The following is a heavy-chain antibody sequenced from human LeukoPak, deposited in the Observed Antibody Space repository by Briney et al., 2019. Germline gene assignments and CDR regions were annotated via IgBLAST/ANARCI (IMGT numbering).Heavy chain of an antibody. CDR3: ARALTKLLWFGESPPDYFDY. J-gene: IGHJ4*02. CDR1: GFTFSSYS. V-gene: IGHV3-48*01. CDR2: ISSSSSTI. D-gene: IGHD3-10*01. Sequence: GGSLRLSCAASGFTFSSYSMNWVRQAPGKGLEWVSYISSSSSTIYYADSVKGRFTISRDNAKNSLYLQMNSLRAEDTAVYYCARALTKLLWFGESPPDYFDYWGQGTLVTVSS.